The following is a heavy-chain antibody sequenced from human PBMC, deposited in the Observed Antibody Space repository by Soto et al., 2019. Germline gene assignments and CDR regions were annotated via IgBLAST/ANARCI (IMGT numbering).Heavy chain of an antibody. Sequence: QVQLVDSGGGVVQPGRSLRLSCAASGFNFTTYGMHWVRRAPGKGLEWVAVISYDGSHAYYADSVKGRFTLSRDNSKNTLYLQINSLRAEDTAVYYCAKERTYSGASGFDYWGRGTLVTVSS. V-gene: IGHV3-30*18. CDR1: GFNFTTYG. D-gene: IGHD5-12*01. CDR2: ISYDGSHA. CDR3: AKERTYSGASGFDY. J-gene: IGHJ4*02.